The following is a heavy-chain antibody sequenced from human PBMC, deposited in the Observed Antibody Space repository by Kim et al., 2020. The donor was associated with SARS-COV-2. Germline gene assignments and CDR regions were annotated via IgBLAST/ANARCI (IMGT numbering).Heavy chain of an antibody. J-gene: IGHJ4*02. CDR1: GFTFSSYG. V-gene: IGHV3-23*01. CDR3: ARRGTYHDY. CDR2: ITDSGVTT. Sequence: GGSLRLSCAASGFTFSSYGLSWVRQAPGKGLEWVSNITDSGVTTYYADSVKGRFTISRDNFKNTLYLQMNSLRAEDTAVYYCARRGTYHDYWGQGTLVTV. D-gene: IGHD1-26*01.